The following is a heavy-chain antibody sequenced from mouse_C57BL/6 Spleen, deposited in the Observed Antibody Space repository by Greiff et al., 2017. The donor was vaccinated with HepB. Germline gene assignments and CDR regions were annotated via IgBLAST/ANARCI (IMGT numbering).Heavy chain of an antibody. D-gene: IGHD1-1*01. CDR3: ARSYYGSSYVGYAMDY. Sequence: QVQLQQPGAELVKPGASVKLSCKASGYTFTSYWMQWVKQRPGQGLEWIGEIDPSDSYTNYNQKFKGKATLTVDTSSSTAYMQLSSLTSEDSAVYYCARSYYGSSYVGYAMDYWGQGTSVTVSS. CDR2: IDPSDSYT. J-gene: IGHJ4*01. V-gene: IGHV1-50*01. CDR1: GYTFTSYW.